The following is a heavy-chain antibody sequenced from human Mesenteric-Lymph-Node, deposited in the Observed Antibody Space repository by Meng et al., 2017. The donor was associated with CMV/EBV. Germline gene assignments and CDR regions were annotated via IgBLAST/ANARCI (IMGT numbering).Heavy chain of an antibody. V-gene: IGHV4-38-2*02. CDR1: GYSITSGYY. CDR3: ATYCSSTSCHRGAFDI. D-gene: IGHD2-2*01. J-gene: IGHJ3*02. CDR2: IYHSGNT. Sequence: SETLSLTCSVSGYSITSGYYWGWIRQPPGQGLEWIGTIYHSGNTYYNPSLKSRVTISLDTSKNQFSLKLTSVTTADTAVYYCATYCSSTSCHRGAFDIWGQGTMVTVSS.